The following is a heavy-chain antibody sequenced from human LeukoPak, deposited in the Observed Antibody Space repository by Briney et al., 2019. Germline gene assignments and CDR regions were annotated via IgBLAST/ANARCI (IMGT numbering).Heavy chain of an antibody. J-gene: IGHJ4*02. CDR3: ASHDYFVSGSYMY. V-gene: IGHV3-53*04. Sequence: PGGSLRLSCAASGFSVSSNYMSWVRQAPGKGLEWVSVIYSGGSTYYADSVKGRFTISRHNSKNTLYLQMNSLRAEDTAVYYCASHDYFVSGSYMYWGQGTLVTVSS. CDR2: IYSGGST. D-gene: IGHD3-10*01. CDR1: GFSVSSNY.